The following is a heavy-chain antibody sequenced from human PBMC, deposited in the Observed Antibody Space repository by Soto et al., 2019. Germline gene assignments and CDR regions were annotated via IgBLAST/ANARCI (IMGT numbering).Heavy chain of an antibody. CDR3: ARDHSTSDQHYYYDMDV. Sequence: QVQLVESGGGVVQPGRSLRLSCAASGFTFSTYVMHWVRQAPGKGLEWVSLISYDGTNKYYVDSVKGRFTISRDNSKNTLYLQMNSLRGEDTGLYFCARDHSTSDQHYYYDMDVWGQGTTVSVSS. V-gene: IGHV3-30-3*01. CDR2: ISYDGTNK. D-gene: IGHD6-6*01. J-gene: IGHJ6*02. CDR1: GFTFSTYV.